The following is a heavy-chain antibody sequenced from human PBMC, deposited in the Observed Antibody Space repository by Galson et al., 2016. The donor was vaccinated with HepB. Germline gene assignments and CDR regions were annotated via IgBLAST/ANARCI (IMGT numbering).Heavy chain of an antibody. V-gene: IGHV5-51*07. CDR2: IDPNDSDT. J-gene: IGHJ4*02. CDR1: GYSFSDYW. Sequence: QSGAEVKKPGNSLKISCKGFGYSFSDYWIAWVHQMPGKGLEWMGVIDPNDSDTRYSPSFQGQVTISADKSISTAYLQWSSLKASDTGMYYCARLKDRNYYDSSGYPYWGQGIPFTVSS. CDR3: ARLKDRNYYDSSGYPY. D-gene: IGHD3-22*01.